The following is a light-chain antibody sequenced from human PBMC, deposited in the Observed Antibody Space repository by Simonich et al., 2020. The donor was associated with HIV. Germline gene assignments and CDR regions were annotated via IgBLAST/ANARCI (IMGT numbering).Light chain of an antibody. CDR1: SSNIGNNY. CDR2: DNN. Sequence: QSVLTQPPSVSAAPGQKVTISCSGSSSNIGNNYVSWYQQLPGTAPKLLIYDNNKRPSGSPDRFSASKSGTSATLGITGLQTGDEADYYCGTWDSSLSAVLFGGGTKLTVL. CDR3: GTWDSSLSAVL. V-gene: IGLV1-51*01. J-gene: IGLJ2*01.